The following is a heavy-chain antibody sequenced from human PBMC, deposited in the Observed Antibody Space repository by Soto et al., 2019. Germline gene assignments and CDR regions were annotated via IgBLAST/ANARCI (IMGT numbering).Heavy chain of an antibody. CDR1: GFTFSDFY. V-gene: IGHV3-11*01. CDR3: ARQRGYYDSSGLDY. CDR2: ISGGGGSTI. J-gene: IGHJ4*02. D-gene: IGHD3-22*01. Sequence: GGSLRLSCAASGFTFSDFYMTWVRQAPGKGLQWVSYISGGGGSTIYYADSVKGRFTISRDNAKNSLYLQMNTLRAEDTAVYYCARQRGYYDSSGLDYWGQGTLVTVS.